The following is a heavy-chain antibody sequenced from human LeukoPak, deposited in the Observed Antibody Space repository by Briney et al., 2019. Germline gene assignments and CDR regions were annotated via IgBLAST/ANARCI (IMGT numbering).Heavy chain of an antibody. D-gene: IGHD2-2*01. V-gene: IGHV3-21*01. CDR1: GFTFSSYS. J-gene: IGHJ4*02. CDR3: ARVLRYCSSTSCQEEDY. CDR2: ISSSSSYI. Sequence: GGSLRLSCAASGFTFSSYSMNWVRQAPGKGLEWVSSISSSSSYIYYADSVKGRFTISRDNAKNSLYLQMNSLRAEDTAVYYCARVLRYCSSTSCQEEDYGGRETLVTVS.